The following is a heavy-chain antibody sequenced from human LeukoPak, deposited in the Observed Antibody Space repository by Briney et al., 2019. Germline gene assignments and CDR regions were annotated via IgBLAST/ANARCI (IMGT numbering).Heavy chain of an antibody. V-gene: IGHV1-18*01. D-gene: IGHD2-8*02. CDR2: ISAYNGNT. J-gene: IGHJ4*02. CDR1: GYTFTSYG. CDR3: ARGTGDLDY. Sequence: ASVKVSCKASGYTFTSYGISWVRQAPGQGLEWMGWISAYNGNTNYAQKFQGRVTMTRNTSISTAYMELSSLRSEDTAVYYCARGTGDLDYWGQGTLVTVSS.